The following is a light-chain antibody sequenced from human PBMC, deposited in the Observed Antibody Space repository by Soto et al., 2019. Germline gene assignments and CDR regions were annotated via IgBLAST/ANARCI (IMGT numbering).Light chain of an antibody. Sequence: EIVLTQSPGTLSLSPGEGATLSCRASQSVSYNYLAWYQQKPGQALRLLIYGASSRATGIPDRFSGSGSGTDITLSISRLEPQDFAVYYCQQYGSPPSTFGQGTKVES. J-gene: IGKJ1*01. CDR1: QSVSYNY. V-gene: IGKV3-20*01. CDR3: QQYGSPPST. CDR2: GAS.